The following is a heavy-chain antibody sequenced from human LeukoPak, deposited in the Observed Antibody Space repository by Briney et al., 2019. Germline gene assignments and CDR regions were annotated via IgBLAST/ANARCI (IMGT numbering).Heavy chain of an antibody. J-gene: IGHJ4*02. D-gene: IGHD3-10*01. CDR1: GGSFSGYY. Sequence: PSETLSLTCAVYGGSFSGYYWSWIRQPPGKGLEWIGEINHSGSTNYNPSLKSRVTISVDTSKNQFSLKLSSVTAADTAVYYCARHMYYYGSGRYFAYWGQGTLVTVSS. V-gene: IGHV4-34*01. CDR2: INHSGST. CDR3: ARHMYYYGSGRYFAY.